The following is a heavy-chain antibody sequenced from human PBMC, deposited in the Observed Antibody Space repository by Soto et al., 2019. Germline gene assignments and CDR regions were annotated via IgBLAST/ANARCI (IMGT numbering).Heavy chain of an antibody. D-gene: IGHD6-13*01. Sequence: EVQLLESGGGLVQPGGSLRLSCAASGFTFSSYAMSWVRQAPGKGLEWVSLIRGDSITTYYADSVKGRFTISRGNSKNTLYLQMNSLRAEDTAIYYCARKAIPVGGNTWFDPWGQGTLVTVSS. CDR3: ARKAIPVGGNTWFDP. V-gene: IGHV3-23*01. J-gene: IGHJ5*02. CDR2: IRGDSITT. CDR1: GFTFSSYA.